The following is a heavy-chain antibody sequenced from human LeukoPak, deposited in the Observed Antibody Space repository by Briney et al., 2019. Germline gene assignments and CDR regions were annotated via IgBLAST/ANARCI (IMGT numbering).Heavy chain of an antibody. J-gene: IGHJ6*03. CDR2: IRYDGSNK. D-gene: IGHD4-17*01. CDR1: GFTFRSYG. CDR3: AKDPRYGDYYYYYYMDV. V-gene: IGHV3-30*02. Sequence: GRSLRLSCAASGFTFRSYGMYWVRQAPGKGLEWVAFIRYDGSNKHYADSVKGRFTISRDNSKNTLYLQMNSLRAEDTAVYYCAKDPRYGDYYYYYYMDVWGKGTTVTVSS.